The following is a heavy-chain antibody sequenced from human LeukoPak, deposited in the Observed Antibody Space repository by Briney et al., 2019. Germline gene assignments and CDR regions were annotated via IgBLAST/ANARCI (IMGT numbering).Heavy chain of an antibody. J-gene: IGHJ4*02. CDR3: ARDGDYDFWSGYCFDY. Sequence: ASVTVSCKASGYTFTSYYMHWVRQAPGQGLEWMGIINPSGGSTSYAQKFQGRVTMTRDTSTSTVYMELSSLRSEDTAVYYCARDGDYDFWSGYCFDYWGQGTLVTVSS. CDR1: GYTFTSYY. D-gene: IGHD3-3*01. V-gene: IGHV1-46*01. CDR2: INPSGGST.